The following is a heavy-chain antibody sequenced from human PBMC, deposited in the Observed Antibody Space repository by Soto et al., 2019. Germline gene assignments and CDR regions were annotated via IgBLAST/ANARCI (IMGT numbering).Heavy chain of an antibody. D-gene: IGHD3-22*01. Sequence: GGSLRLSCAASGFTFSSYSMNWVRQAPGKGLEWVSSISSSSSYIYYADSVKGRFTISRDNAKNSLYLQMNSLRAEDTAVYYCARDSLYYYDSSGYYPPEADYWGQGTLVTVSS. V-gene: IGHV3-21*01. CDR3: ARDSLYYYDSSGYYPPEADY. CDR2: ISSSSSYI. J-gene: IGHJ4*02. CDR1: GFTFSSYS.